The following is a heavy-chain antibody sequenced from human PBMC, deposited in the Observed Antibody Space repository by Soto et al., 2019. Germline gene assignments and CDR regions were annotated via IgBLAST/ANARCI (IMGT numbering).Heavy chain of an antibody. CDR3: GRVGLNSSGYYYGDY. V-gene: IGHV3-74*01. CDR1: GFPFTSYW. D-gene: IGHD3-22*01. Sequence: PVGSLRLSCAASGFPFTSYWMHWVRQVPGKGLEWISRVSSDGSDTDYADSVKGRFTISRDNAKSTLYLQMNSLGADDTAIYYCGRVGLNSSGYYYGDYWGQGTLVTVSS. J-gene: IGHJ4*02. CDR2: VSSDGSDT.